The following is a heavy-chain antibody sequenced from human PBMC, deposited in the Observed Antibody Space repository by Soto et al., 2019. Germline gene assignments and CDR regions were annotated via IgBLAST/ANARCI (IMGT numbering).Heavy chain of an antibody. CDR3: ARDSYDFWSGYPYYYMDV. CDR2: ISSSGSTI. J-gene: IGHJ6*03. CDR1: GFTFSDSY. V-gene: IGHV3-11*01. D-gene: IGHD3-3*01. Sequence: EASLRLSCAASGFTFSDSYMSWIRQAPGEGLGWVSYISSSGSTIYYAESVKGGFTTSRDNAKNSLYLQMNSLRAEDTAVYYCARDSYDFWSGYPYYYMDVWGKGTAVTV.